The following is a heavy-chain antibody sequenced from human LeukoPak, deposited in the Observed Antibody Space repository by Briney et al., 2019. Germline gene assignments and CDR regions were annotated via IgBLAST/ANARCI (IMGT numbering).Heavy chain of an antibody. D-gene: IGHD3-10*01. CDR1: GGSINSNTYY. J-gene: IGHJ4*02. V-gene: IGHV4-39*01. CDR2: VYSSGST. Sequence: SETLSLTCAVSGGSINSNTYYWGWIRQPPGKGLEWIGSVYSSGSTYYNPSLKSRVAISADTSKNQFSLRLSSVTAPDTAVYYCARRSRSGFFDYWGQGALATVSS. CDR3: ARRSRSGFFDY.